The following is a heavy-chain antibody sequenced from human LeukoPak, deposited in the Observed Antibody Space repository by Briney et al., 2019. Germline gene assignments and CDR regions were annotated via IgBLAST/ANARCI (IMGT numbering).Heavy chain of an antibody. CDR2: ISPCSGST. J-gene: IGHJ5*02. Sequence: GASVKVSCKASGYTFTSYGISWVRQAPGQGLEWMGFISPCSGSTNYAQKIQGRGTMTTDISTSTAYMELRSLRSDDTAVYYCARVSYNWFDPWGQGTLVTVSS. CDR3: ARVSYNWFDP. CDR1: GYTFTSYG. V-gene: IGHV1-18*01.